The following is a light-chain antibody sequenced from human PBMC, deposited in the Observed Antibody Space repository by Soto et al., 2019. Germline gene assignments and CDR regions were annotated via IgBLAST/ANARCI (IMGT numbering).Light chain of an antibody. V-gene: IGKV3-20*01. CDR2: GAS. Sequence: EIVLTQSPGTLSLSPGERATLSCRASQSDSSSYLAWYQQKPGQAPRLLIYGASSRATGIPDRFSGSGSGTDFTLTISRLEPEDFAVYYCQQYGSSRVFTFGPGTKVDIK. J-gene: IGKJ3*01. CDR1: QSDSSSY. CDR3: QQYGSSRVFT.